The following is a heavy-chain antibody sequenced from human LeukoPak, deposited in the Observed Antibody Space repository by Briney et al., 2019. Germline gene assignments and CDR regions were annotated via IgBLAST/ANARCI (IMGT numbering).Heavy chain of an antibody. V-gene: IGHV3-21*01. CDR3: ARVFGDIVATIGPGAGLFDY. Sequence: GGSLRLSCAASGFTFSSYSMNWVRQAPGKGLEWVSSISSSSSYIYYADSVKGRFTISRDNAKNSLYLQMNSLRAEDTAVYYCARVFGDIVATIGPGAGLFDYWGQGTLVTVSS. J-gene: IGHJ4*02. D-gene: IGHD5-12*01. CDR2: ISSSSSYI. CDR1: GFTFSSYS.